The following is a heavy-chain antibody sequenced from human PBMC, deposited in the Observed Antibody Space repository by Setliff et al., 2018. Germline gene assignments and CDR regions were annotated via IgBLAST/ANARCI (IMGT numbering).Heavy chain of an antibody. CDR2: INRRGST. V-gene: IGHV4-61*09. CDR1: GGSVNSGYDN. J-gene: IGHJ6*03. D-gene: IGHD6-19*01. CDR3: ARASSGWYSAYYYYRDV. Sequence: PSETLSLTCTVPGGSVNSGYDNWNWLRQPAGKGLEWIGHINRRGSTNFSPSLKSRVTISLDTSKNQFSLNLTSVTAADTAVYYCARASSGWYSAYYYYRDVWGKGTTVTVSS.